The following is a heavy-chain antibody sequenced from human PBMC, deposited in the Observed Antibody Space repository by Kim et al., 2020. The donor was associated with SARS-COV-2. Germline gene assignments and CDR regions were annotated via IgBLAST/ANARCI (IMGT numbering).Heavy chain of an antibody. CDR3: ARDRDEVDAFDI. J-gene: IGHJ3*02. Sequence: SYAQKFQGRVTMPRETSTSTVYMELSSLRAEDTAVYYCARDRDEVDAFDIWGQGTMVTVSS. V-gene: IGHV1-46*01.